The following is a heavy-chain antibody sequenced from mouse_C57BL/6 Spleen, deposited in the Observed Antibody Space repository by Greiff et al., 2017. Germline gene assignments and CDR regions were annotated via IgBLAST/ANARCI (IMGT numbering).Heavy chain of an antibody. D-gene: IGHD1-1*01. CDR3: ARRDYGSTQFAY. CDR1: GYTFTNYW. Sequence: QVQLQQSGAELVRPGTSVKMSCKASGYTFTNYWIGWAKQRPGHGLEWIGDIYPGGGYTNYNEKFKGKATLTADKSSSTAYMRFSGLTSDDSTIYYCARRDYGSTQFAYWGQGTLVTVSA. CDR2: IYPGGGYT. V-gene: IGHV1-63*01. J-gene: IGHJ3*01.